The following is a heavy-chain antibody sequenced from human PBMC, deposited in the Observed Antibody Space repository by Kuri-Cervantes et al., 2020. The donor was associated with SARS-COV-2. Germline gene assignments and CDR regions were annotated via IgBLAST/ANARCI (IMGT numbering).Heavy chain of an antibody. J-gene: IGHJ6*02. CDR1: GSTFSSFA. D-gene: IGHD1-26*01. Sequence: GGSLRPSCAPSGSTFSSFAMSWVRQAPGRGLGWVPCISGSGGSTYYTDSVKGRFTISRDNSKNTLYLQMNSLRAEDTAVYYCAKCGQLLTSSYYYYGMDVWAKGPRSPSP. CDR2: ISGSGGST. CDR3: AKCGQLLTSSYYYYGMDV. V-gene: IGHV3-23*01.